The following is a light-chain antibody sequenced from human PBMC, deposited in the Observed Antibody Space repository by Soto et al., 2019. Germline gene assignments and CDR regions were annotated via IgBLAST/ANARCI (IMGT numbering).Light chain of an antibody. CDR1: QSISIY. CDR2: AAS. V-gene: IGKV1-39*01. CDR3: QQSYSTPIT. J-gene: IGKJ5*01. Sequence: DIQMTQSPSSLSASVGDRVTSTCRASQSISIYLNWYQQKPERAPKLLIYAASSLQSGVPSRFSGSGSGTDSTLTISSLQPEDFATYYCQQSYSTPITFGQGTRLDIK.